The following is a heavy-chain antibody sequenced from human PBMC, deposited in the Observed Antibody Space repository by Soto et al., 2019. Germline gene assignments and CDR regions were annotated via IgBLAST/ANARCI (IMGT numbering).Heavy chain of an antibody. D-gene: IGHD2-21*02. CDR1: GGTFSSYA. CDR3: ARPNLAYCGGDCYSYWFDP. J-gene: IGHJ5*02. CDR2: IIPIFGTA. Sequence: SVKVSCKASGGTFSSYAISWVRQAPGQGLEWMGGIIPIFGTANYAQKFQGRVTITADESTSTAYMELSSLRSEDTAVYYCARPNLAYCGGDCYSYWFDPWGQGTLVTVSS. V-gene: IGHV1-69*13.